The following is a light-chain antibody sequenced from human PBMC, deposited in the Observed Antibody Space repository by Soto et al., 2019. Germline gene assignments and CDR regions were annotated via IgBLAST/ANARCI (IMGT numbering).Light chain of an antibody. Sequence: EIVMTQSPASLSVSPGERVTLSFWAGQGVTTNFAWYQQKSGQSPRLLIYDVSTRATGVPARFSGTGSETDFTLTISGLQSEDSAVYFCQQYNNWPFSFGQGTRLEI. CDR1: QGVTTN. CDR3: QQYNNWPFS. V-gene: IGKV3-15*01. CDR2: DVS. J-gene: IGKJ5*01.